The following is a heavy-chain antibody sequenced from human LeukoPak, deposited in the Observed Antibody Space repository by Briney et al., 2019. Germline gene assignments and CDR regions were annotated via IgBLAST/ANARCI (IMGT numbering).Heavy chain of an antibody. CDR3: ARGGRTDSGSYPYGMDV. Sequence: GGSLRLSCAASGFTFSSYAMSWVRQAPGKGLEWVSAISGSGGSTYYADSVKGRFTISRDNSKNTLYLQMNSLRDEDTSVYYCARGGRTDSGSYPYGMDVWGQGATVTVSS. J-gene: IGHJ6*02. D-gene: IGHD3-10*01. CDR2: ISGSGGST. CDR1: GFTFSSYA. V-gene: IGHV3-23*01.